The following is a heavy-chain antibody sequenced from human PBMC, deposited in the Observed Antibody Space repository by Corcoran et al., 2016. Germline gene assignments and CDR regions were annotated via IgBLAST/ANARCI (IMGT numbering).Heavy chain of an antibody. J-gene: IGHJ6*02. CDR2: MNPNSGNT. D-gene: IGHD3-3*01. V-gene: IGHV1-8*01. CDR1: GYTFTSYD. Sequence: QVQLVQSGAEVKKPGASVKVSCKASGYTFTSYDINWVRQATGQGLEWMGWMNPNSGNTGYAQKFQGRVTMTRNTSISTAYMELSSLRSEDTAVYYCARGAKYYDFWRGYYYYYGMDGWGQGTTVTVSS. CDR3: ARGAKYYDFWRGYYYYYGMDG.